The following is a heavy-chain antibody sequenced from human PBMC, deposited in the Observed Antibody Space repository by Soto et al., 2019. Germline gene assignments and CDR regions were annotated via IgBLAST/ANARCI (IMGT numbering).Heavy chain of an antibody. CDR3: ARDQTIFGVVISYYGMDV. J-gene: IGHJ6*02. D-gene: IGHD3-3*01. CDR1: GDSVSSNSAA. V-gene: IGHV6-1*01. Sequence: PTLSLTCAISGDSVSSNSAAWNWIRQSPSRGLEWLGRTYYRSKWYNDYAVSVKSRITINPDTSKNQFPLQLNSVTPEDTAVYYCARDQTIFGVVISYYGMDVWGQGTTVTVSS. CDR2: TYYRSKWYN.